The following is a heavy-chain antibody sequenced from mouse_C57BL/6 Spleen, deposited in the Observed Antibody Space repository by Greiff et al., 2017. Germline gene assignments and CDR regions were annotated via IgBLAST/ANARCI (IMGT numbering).Heavy chain of an antibody. Sequence: QVQLQQSGAELVKPGASVKMSCKASGYTFTSYWITWVKQRPGQGLEWIGDIYPGSGSTNYNEKFKSKATLTVDTSSSTAYMQLSSLTSEDSAVYYCARAPYSNYEWFAYWGQGTLVTVSA. CDR3: ARAPYSNYEWFAY. CDR2: IYPGSGST. V-gene: IGHV1-55*01. D-gene: IGHD2-5*01. J-gene: IGHJ3*01. CDR1: GYTFTSYW.